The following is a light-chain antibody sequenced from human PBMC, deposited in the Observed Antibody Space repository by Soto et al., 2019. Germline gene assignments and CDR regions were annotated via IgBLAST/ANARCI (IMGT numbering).Light chain of an antibody. CDR2: AAS. CDR3: QQTYTSVAT. J-gene: IGKJ1*01. CDR1: QRVDSY. V-gene: IGKV1-39*01. Sequence: DIPVTQSPSSLSASVGDSVTLSCQTSQRVDSYIHWYQHQSGKPPKLLIYAASTLQDGVPSRFSGGGSGTASSLIITGLQPGDSATYYCQQTYTSVATFGQGTKV.